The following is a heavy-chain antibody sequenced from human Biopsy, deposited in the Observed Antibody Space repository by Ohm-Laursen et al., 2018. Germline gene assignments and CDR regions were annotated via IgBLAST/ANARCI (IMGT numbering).Heavy chain of an antibody. CDR2: VIPISNTA. J-gene: IGHJ4*02. Sequence: ASVKVSCKASGGSFSDYGLSWVRQAPGRGLEWMGRVIPISNTANYAQNFQDRLTITADRSTNTAYMELNSLRSEDTAVYFCATLAEDYGASPDSWGQGTLVVVSS. CDR3: ATLAEDYGASPDS. V-gene: IGHV1-69*06. CDR1: GGSFSDYG. D-gene: IGHD4-17*01.